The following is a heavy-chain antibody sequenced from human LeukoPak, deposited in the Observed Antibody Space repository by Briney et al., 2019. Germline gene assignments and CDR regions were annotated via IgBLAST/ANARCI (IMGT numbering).Heavy chain of an antibody. Sequence: SETLSLTCTVSGGSISSYYWSWIRQPPGKGLEWIGYIYYSGSTNYNPSLKSRVTISVDTSKNQFSLKLSSVTAADTAVYYCARSHPGYYFDCWGQGTLVTVSS. CDR3: ARSHPGYYFDC. CDR1: GGSISSYY. CDR2: IYYSGST. J-gene: IGHJ4*02. V-gene: IGHV4-59*01.